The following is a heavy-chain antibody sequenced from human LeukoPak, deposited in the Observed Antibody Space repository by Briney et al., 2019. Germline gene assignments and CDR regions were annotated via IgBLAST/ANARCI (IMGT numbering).Heavy chain of an antibody. J-gene: IGHJ4*02. CDR1: GFTFSSYA. D-gene: IGHD5-12*01. CDR3: ARTVGYGDY. CDR2: ISYDGSNK. Sequence: GGSLRLSCAASGFTFSSYAMHWVRQAPGKGLEWVAVISYDGSNKYYADSVKGRFTISRDNAKNSLYLQMNSLRAEDTAVYYCARTVGYGDYWGQGTLVTVSS. V-gene: IGHV3-30*04.